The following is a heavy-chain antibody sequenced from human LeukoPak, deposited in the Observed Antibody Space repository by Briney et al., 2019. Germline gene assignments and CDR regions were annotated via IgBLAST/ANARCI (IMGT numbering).Heavy chain of an antibody. CDR1: GGSISSSSYY. D-gene: IGHD3-3*01. CDR2: IYYSGST. J-gene: IGHJ4*02. CDR3: ARRYYDFWSGYYDY. Sequence: SETLSLTCTVSGGSISSSSYYWGWIRQPPGKGMEWIGSIYYSGSTYYNPSLKSRVTISVDTSKNQFSLKLSSVTAADTAVYYCARRYYDFWSGYYDYWGQGTLVTVSS. V-gene: IGHV4-39*01.